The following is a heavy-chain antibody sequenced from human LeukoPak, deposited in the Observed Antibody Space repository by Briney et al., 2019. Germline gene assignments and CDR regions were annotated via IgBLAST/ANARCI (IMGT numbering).Heavy chain of an antibody. V-gene: IGHV3-23*01. CDR2: ISASGGGK. CDR1: GFIFSSDD. CDR3: VKGFSASWLK. D-gene: IGHD3-22*01. Sequence: GGSLRLSCAVSGFIFSSDDMTWVRQAPGKGLEWVSGISASGGGKWYADAVRGRFTVTRDNSQNTLYLQMSDLRAEDTAMYYCVKGFSASWLKWGQGALVTVSS. J-gene: IGHJ4*02.